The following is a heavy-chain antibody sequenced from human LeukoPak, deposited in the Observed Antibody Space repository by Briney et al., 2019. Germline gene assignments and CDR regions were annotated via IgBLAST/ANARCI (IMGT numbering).Heavy chain of an antibody. Sequence: ASETLSLTCTVSGGSISSSTYHWSWVRQPPGKGLEWIGSIYYTGNTYYNPSLKSRVTLFADTSKNQFSLRLTSVTAADTAVYYCARETTSNLRAWGQGTLVTVSS. CDR2: IYYTGNT. D-gene: IGHD2-2*01. J-gene: IGHJ5*02. CDR1: GGSISSSTYH. CDR3: ARETTSNLRA. V-gene: IGHV4-39*01.